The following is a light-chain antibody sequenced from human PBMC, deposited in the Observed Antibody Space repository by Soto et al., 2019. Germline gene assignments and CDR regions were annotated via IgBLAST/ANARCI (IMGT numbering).Light chain of an antibody. V-gene: IGKV3-20*01. J-gene: IGKJ2*01. CDR2: GAS. Sequence: DIVLTQSPGTLSLSPGERATLSCRASQDVSRNYLAWFQQKRGQSPRLLIYGASSRATGIPDRFAGSGSGTDFTLTISRLEPEDFTVYYCQQYGTSPYSFGQGTKLEIK. CDR1: QDVSRNY. CDR3: QQYGTSPYS.